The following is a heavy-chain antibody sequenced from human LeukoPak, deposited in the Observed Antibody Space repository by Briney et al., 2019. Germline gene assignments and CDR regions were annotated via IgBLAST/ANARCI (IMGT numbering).Heavy chain of an antibody. CDR1: GFTVSSNY. CDR3: ARGGGDNAFDI. V-gene: IGHV3-53*01. CDR2: IYSGGGT. D-gene: IGHD2-21*02. Sequence: GGSLRLSCAASGFTVSSNYMSWVRQAPGKGLEWVSAIYSGGGTYYADSVKGRFTISRDNSKNTLYLQMNSLRAEDTAVYYCARGGGDNAFDIWGQGTMVTASS. J-gene: IGHJ3*02.